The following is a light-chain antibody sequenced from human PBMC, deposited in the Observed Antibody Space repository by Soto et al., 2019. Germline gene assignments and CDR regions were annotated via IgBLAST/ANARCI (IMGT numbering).Light chain of an antibody. CDR3: QSFDTRLSGFVV. J-gene: IGLJ2*01. Sequence: QSVLTQPPSMSGAPGQRVTISCTGRSSNIGAGYDVHWYQQHPGTAPKLLIFDNNNRPSGVPDRFSGYKSDTSASLAITGLQAEDEADYYCQSFDTRLSGFVVFGGGTKLTFL. CDR2: DNN. V-gene: IGLV1-40*01. CDR1: SSNIGAGYD.